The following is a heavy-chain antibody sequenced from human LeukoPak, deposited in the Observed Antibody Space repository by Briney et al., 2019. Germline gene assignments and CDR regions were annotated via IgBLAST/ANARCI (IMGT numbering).Heavy chain of an antibody. V-gene: IGHV3-30-3*01. CDR1: GFTFSSYA. Sequence: GRSLRLSCAASGFTFSSYAMHWVRQAPGKGLEWVAVISYDGSNKYYADSVKGRFTISRDNSKNTLYLQMNSLRAEDTAVYYCARAHYCSGGSCYLPAQDYYYYYGMDVWGQGTTVTVSS. CDR3: ARAHYCSGGSCYLPAQDYYYYYGMDV. CDR2: ISYDGSNK. D-gene: IGHD2-15*01. J-gene: IGHJ6*02.